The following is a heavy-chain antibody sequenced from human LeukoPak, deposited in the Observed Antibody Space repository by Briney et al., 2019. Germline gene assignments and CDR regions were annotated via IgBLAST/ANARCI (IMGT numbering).Heavy chain of an antibody. CDR2: INHSGST. Sequence: SETPSLTPAVSGVSFRGYYWSWSRQTPGKGLEWIWEINHSGSTNYNPSLKSRVTISVDTSKNQFSLKLSSVTAADTAVYYCARGRRSRGYSYGYYYYMDVWGKGTTVTVSS. D-gene: IGHD5-18*01. CDR1: GVSFRGYY. CDR3: ARGRRSRGYSYGYYYYMDV. J-gene: IGHJ6*03. V-gene: IGHV4-34*01.